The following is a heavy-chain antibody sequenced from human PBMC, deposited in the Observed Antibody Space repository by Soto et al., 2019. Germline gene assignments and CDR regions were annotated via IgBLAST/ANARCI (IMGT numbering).Heavy chain of an antibody. CDR3: ARGKPLGVGVDTAMETHYYGMDV. CDR1: GGTFSSYA. Sequence: ASVKVSCKASGGTFSSYAISWVRQAPGQGLEWMGGIIPIFGTANYAQKFQGRVTITADESTSTAYMELSSLRSEDTAVYYCARGKPLGVGVDTAMETHYYGMDVWGQGTTVTVSS. V-gene: IGHV1-69*13. J-gene: IGHJ6*01. D-gene: IGHD5-18*01. CDR2: IIPIFGTA.